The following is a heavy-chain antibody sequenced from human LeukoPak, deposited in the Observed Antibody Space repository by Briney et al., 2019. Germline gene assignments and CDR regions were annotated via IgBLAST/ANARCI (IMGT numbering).Heavy chain of an antibody. CDR1: GGSISSGDYY. CDR3: ARGKSKFDY. CDR2: IYYSGST. J-gene: IGHJ4*02. V-gene: IGHV4-30-4*01. Sequence: SETLSLTCTVSGGSISSGDYYWSWIRQPPGKGLEWIGYIYYSGSTYYNPSLKSRVTISIDTSKNQFSLKLKSVTAADTAVYFCARGKSKFDYWGQGTLVTVSS.